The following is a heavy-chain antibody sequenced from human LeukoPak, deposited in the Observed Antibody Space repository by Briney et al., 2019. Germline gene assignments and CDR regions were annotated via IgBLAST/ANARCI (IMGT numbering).Heavy chain of an antibody. J-gene: IGHJ4*02. Sequence: GGSLRLSRAASGFTFSSYAMSWVRQAPGKGLEWVSAISGSGGSTYYADSVKGRFTISRDNSKNTLYLQMNSLRAEDTAVYYCAKRGNCSSTSCYGYYFDYWGQGTLVTVSS. CDR3: AKRGNCSSTSCYGYYFDY. V-gene: IGHV3-23*01. D-gene: IGHD2-2*01. CDR2: ISGSGGST. CDR1: GFTFSSYA.